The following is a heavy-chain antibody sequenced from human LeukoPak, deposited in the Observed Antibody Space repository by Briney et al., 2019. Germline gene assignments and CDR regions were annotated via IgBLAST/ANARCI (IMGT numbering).Heavy chain of an antibody. CDR1: GYTFTSYD. Sequence: ASVKVSCKASGYTFTSYDINWVRQATGQGLGWMGWMNPNSGNTGYAQKFQGRVTMTRNTSISTAYMELSSLRSEDTAVYYCARDDNYGIFVNVDYWGQGTLVTVSS. CDR2: MNPNSGNT. V-gene: IGHV1-8*01. CDR3: ARDDNYGIFVNVDY. J-gene: IGHJ4*02. D-gene: IGHD4-11*01.